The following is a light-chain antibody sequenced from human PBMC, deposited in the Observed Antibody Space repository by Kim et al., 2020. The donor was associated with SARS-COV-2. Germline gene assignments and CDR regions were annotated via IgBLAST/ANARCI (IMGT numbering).Light chain of an antibody. CDR2: CAS. Sequence: EIVMTQSPATLSVSPGERATLSCRASQSVSSNLAWYQQKPGQAPRLLIYCASTRATGIPARFSGSGSGTEFTLTISSLQSEDFAVYYCQQYNNWSTWTFGQGTKVDIK. J-gene: IGKJ1*01. V-gene: IGKV3-15*01. CDR1: QSVSSN. CDR3: QQYNNWSTWT.